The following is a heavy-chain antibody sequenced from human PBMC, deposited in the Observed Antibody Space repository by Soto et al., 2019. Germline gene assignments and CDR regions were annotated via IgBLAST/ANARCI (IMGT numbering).Heavy chain of an antibody. V-gene: IGHV4-31*03. D-gene: IGHD3-10*01. CDR2: IFYSGST. J-gene: IGHJ4*02. Sequence: QVELQESGPGRVKPSQTLSLTCTVSGESITTGGYWSWDRLLPGKGLEWIGYIFYSGSTYYNPSPCLKGRPSMSVVISKNQFSLNLIYVTAAGTAVYFCANTTGSGRIDFWGQGNLGTVSS. CDR3: ANTTGSGRIDF. CDR1: GESITTGGY.